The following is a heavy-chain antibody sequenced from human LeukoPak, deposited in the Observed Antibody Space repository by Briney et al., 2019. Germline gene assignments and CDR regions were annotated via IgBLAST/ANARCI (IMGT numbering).Heavy chain of an antibody. CDR3: ARDRPGNWNGYWYFDL. J-gene: IGHJ2*01. CDR1: GGSISSGGYY. V-gene: IGHV4-31*03. Sequence: PSQTLSPTCTVSGGSISSGGYYWSWIRQHPGKGLEWIGYIYYSGSTYYNPSLKSRVTISVDTSKNQFSLKLSSVTAADTAVYYCARDRPGNWNGYWYFDLWGRGTLVTVSS. CDR2: IYYSGST. D-gene: IGHD1-1*01.